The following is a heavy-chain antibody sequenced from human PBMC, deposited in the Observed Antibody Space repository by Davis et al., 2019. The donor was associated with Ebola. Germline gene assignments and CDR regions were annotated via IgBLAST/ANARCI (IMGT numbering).Heavy chain of an antibody. J-gene: IGHJ6*02. CDR3: ARVRTFYYDSSGYYPYYYYYAMDV. CDR2: IYYSGST. D-gene: IGHD3-22*01. CDR1: GGSISSYY. Sequence: MPLETLSLTCTVSGGSISSYYWSWIRQPPGKGLEWIGYIYYSGSTNYNPSLKSRVTISVDTSKNQFSLKLSSVTAADTAVYYCARVRTFYYDSSGYYPYYYYYAMDVWGQGTTVTVSS. V-gene: IGHV4-59*12.